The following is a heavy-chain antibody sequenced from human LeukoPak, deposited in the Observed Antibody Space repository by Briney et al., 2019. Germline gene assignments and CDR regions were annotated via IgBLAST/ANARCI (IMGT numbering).Heavy chain of an antibody. J-gene: IGHJ3*02. D-gene: IGHD3-10*01. V-gene: IGHV3-23*01. CDR2: ISGSGGST. CDR1: GFTFSSYA. Sequence: GGSLRLSCAASGFTFSSYAMSWVRQAPGKGLEWVSAISGSGGSTYYADSVKGRFTISRDNSKNTLYLQMNSLGAEDTAVYYCAKDLGGSGSPLDAFDIWGQGTMVTVSS. CDR3: AKDLGGSGSPLDAFDI.